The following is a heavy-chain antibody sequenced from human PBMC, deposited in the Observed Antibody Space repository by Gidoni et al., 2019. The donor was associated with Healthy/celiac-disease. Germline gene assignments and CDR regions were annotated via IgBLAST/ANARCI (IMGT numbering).Heavy chain of an antibody. Sequence: SNAWMNWVRQAPGKGLEWVGRIKSKTDGGTTDYAAPVKGRFTISRDDSKNTLYLQMNSLKTEDTAVYYCTTPTYDFWSGYHDYWGQGTLVTVSS. J-gene: IGHJ4*02. CDR2: IKSKTDGGTT. V-gene: IGHV3-15*07. CDR1: SNAW. CDR3: TTPTYDFWSGYHDY. D-gene: IGHD3-3*01.